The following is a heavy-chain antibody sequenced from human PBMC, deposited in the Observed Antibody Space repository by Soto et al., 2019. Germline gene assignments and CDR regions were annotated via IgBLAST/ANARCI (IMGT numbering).Heavy chain of an antibody. Sequence: EVQLLESGGGLVQPGGSLRLSCTASGFTFSSYAMSWVRQAPGKELEWVSTISGNSGKTNYAESVKGRFSISRDNSKNTVHLQLDSLRAEDPAVYFCAKLGFVLMELYYFHQWGHGTLVTVSS. CDR3: AKLGFVLMELYYFHQ. D-gene: IGHD2-8*01. V-gene: IGHV3-23*01. CDR1: GFTFSSYA. CDR2: ISGNSGKT. J-gene: IGHJ4*01.